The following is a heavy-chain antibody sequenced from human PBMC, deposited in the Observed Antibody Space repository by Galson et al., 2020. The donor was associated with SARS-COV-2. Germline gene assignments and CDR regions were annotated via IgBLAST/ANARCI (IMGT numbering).Heavy chain of an antibody. J-gene: IGHJ4*02. CDR1: GFTFSSSA. D-gene: IGHD4-17*01. CDR3: AALWAGMTTGGGY. Sequence: SVKVSCKASGFTFSSSAVQWVRQARGQRLEWIGWVVVGTGTTNYAQNFQERVTITRDMSTNTAYMELSSLRSEDTAVYYCAALWAGMTTGGGYWGLGTLVTVSS. V-gene: IGHV1-58*01. CDR2: VVVGTGTT.